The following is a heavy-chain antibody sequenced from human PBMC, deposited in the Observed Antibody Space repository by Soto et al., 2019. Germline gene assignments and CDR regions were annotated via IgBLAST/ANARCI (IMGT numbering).Heavy chain of an antibody. CDR1: GGSISSSSYY. CDR2: IYYSGST. V-gene: IGHV4-39*01. J-gene: IGHJ5*02. CDR3: ARRGSNYGREGNWFDP. D-gene: IGHD4-4*01. Sequence: SETLSLTCTVSGGSISSSSYYWGWIRQPPGKGLEWIGSIYYSGSTYYNPSLKSRVTISVDTSKNQFSLKLSSVTAADTAVYYCARRGSNYGREGNWFDPWGQGTLVTVSS.